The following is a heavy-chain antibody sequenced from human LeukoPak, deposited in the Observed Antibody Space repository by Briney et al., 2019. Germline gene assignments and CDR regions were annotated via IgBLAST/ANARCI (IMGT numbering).Heavy chain of an antibody. CDR3: ATQAYCGGDCYLGFDP. V-gene: IGHV4-39*07. D-gene: IGHD2-21*02. CDR1: GGSISSSSYY. J-gene: IGHJ5*02. CDR2: IYYSGST. Sequence: PSETLSLTCTVSGGSISSSSYYWGWIRQPPGKGLEWIGSIYYSGSTYYNPSLKSRVTISVDTSKNQFSLKLSSVTAADTAVYYCATQAYCGGDCYLGFDPWGQGTLVTVSS.